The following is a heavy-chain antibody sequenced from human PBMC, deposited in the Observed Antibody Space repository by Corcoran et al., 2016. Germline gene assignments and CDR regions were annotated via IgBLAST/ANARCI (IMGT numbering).Heavy chain of an antibody. Sequence: EVQLVESGGDLVQPGGSLRLSCAVSGLTLSTYWMTWLRQVPGKGLEWVANINQDGSVKDYVDSVKGRFTISRDNAKNSLYLQMDSLRVEDTAVYYCVRGHTGYNYWGQGTLVTVSS. CDR1: GLTLSTYW. V-gene: IGHV3-7*03. D-gene: IGHD2-2*02. CDR3: VRGHTGYNY. CDR2: INQDGSVK. J-gene: IGHJ4*02.